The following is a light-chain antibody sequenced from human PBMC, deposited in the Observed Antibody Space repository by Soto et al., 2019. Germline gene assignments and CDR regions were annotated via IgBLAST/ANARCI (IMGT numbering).Light chain of an antibody. CDR2: DAS. Sequence: EIVLTQSPGTLSLSPGERATLSCRASQSVSSYLAWYQQKPGQAPRLLIYDASTRATGISARFSDRGSGTDFTLTISSLAPEDFAMYYCLQRSNWPVTFGQGPKVEVK. CDR3: LQRSNWPVT. J-gene: IGKJ1*01. V-gene: IGKV3-11*01. CDR1: QSVSSY.